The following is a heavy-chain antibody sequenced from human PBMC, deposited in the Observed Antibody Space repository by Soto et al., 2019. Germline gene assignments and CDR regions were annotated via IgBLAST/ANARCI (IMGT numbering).Heavy chain of an antibody. Sequence: SETLSLTCAVYGGSFSGYCWSWIRQPPGKGLEWIGEINHSGSTNYNPSLKSRVTISVDTSKNQFSLKLSSVTAADTAVYYCARRAYYYGSGSYYPPGVWGKGTTVTVSS. D-gene: IGHD3-10*01. CDR3: ARRAYYYGSGSYYPPGV. V-gene: IGHV4-34*01. CDR2: INHSGST. CDR1: GGSFSGYC. J-gene: IGHJ6*04.